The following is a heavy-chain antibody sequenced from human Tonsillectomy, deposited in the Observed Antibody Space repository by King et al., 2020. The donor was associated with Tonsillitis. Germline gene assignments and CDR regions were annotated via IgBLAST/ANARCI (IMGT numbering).Heavy chain of an antibody. Sequence: VQLVESGGGVVQPGRSLRLSGAASGFTFSSYGMHWVRQAPGKGLEWVAVISYDGSNKYYADSVKGRFTISRDNSKNTLYLQMNSLRAEDTAVYYCAKGPAVAGYFDYWGQGTLVTVSS. J-gene: IGHJ4*02. CDR2: ISYDGSNK. CDR3: AKGPAVAGYFDY. D-gene: IGHD6-19*01. CDR1: GFTFSSYG. V-gene: IGHV3-30*18.